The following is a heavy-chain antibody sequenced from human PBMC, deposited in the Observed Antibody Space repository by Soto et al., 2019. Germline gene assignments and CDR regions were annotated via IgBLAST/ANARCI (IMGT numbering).Heavy chain of an antibody. Sequence: QVQLVESGGGVVQTGASLRLSCSASGFTFTSFAIHWVRQAPGKGLEWVAVISENGVNKYSAESVRGRFVISRDNSKNTVELEMNSLRPEDTAVYFCARRLTETVSVLGYWGQGTLVSVSS. CDR1: GFTFTSFA. D-gene: IGHD4-17*01. J-gene: IGHJ4*02. CDR2: ISENGVNK. CDR3: ARRLTETVSVLGY. V-gene: IGHV3-30*09.